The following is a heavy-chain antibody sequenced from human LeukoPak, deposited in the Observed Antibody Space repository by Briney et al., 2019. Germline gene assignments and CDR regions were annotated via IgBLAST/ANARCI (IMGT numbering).Heavy chain of an antibody. CDR1: GFTFSSYW. CDR2: IKQDRGEK. V-gene: IGHV3-7*04. Sequence: GGSLRLSCAASGFTFSSYWMSWVRQAPGKGLEWVANIKQDRGEKYYVDSVKGRSTISRDNAKNSLYLQMNSLRPEDTAVYYCAGRGDGNLYYFDHWGQGTLVTASS. J-gene: IGHJ4*02. D-gene: IGHD5-24*01. CDR3: AGRGDGNLYYFDH.